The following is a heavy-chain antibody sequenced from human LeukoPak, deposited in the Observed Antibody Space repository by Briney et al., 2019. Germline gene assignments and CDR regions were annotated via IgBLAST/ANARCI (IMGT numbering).Heavy chain of an antibody. D-gene: IGHD3-3*01. J-gene: IGHJ4*02. Sequence: GGSLRLSCAASGFTFSSYGMHWVRQAPGKGLEWVAVIWYDGSNKYYADSVKGRFTISRDNSKNTLYLQMNSLRAEDTAAYYCARDLSYYDFWSGYWAFDYWGQGTLVTVSS. CDR3: ARDLSYYDFWSGYWAFDY. CDR2: IWYDGSNK. CDR1: GFTFSSYG. V-gene: IGHV3-33*01.